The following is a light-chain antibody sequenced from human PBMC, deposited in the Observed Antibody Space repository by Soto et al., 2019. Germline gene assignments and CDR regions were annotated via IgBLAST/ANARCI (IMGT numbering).Light chain of an antibody. CDR1: QSIYSW. V-gene: IGKV1-5*03. J-gene: IGKJ5*01. Sequence: DIQMTHSPSTVSGSVVDRVTITCRASQSIYSWLAWYQQKPGKAPKFLMYKASNLESGVPSRFSGSGSETEFTLTISSLQPDDFATYYCQQYDSYSYTFGQGTRLEIK. CDR3: QQYDSYSYT. CDR2: KAS.